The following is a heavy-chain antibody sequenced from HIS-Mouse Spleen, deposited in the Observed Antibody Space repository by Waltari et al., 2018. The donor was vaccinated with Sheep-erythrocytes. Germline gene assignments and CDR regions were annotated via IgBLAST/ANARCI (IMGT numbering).Heavy chain of an antibody. CDR1: GGSISSSSYY. D-gene: IGHD3-22*01. Sequence: QLQLQESGPGLVKPSETLSLTCTVSGGSISSSSYYWGWIRQPPGKGLEWIGSIYYSGGTYYNPSLKSRGTISVDTSKNQFSLKLSSVTAADTAVYYCARLYYYDSSGYYFDYWGQGTLVTVSS. V-gene: IGHV4-39*01. CDR2: IYYSGGT. J-gene: IGHJ4*02. CDR3: ARLYYYDSSGYYFDY.